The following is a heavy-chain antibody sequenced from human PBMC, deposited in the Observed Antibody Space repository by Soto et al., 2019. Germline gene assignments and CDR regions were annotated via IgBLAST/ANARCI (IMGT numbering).Heavy chain of an antibody. J-gene: IGHJ6*02. D-gene: IGHD2-2*01. CDR1: GGTFSSYA. CDR3: ARDCSSTSCYTNYYYYGMDV. CDR2: IIPIFGTA. Sequence: SVKVSCKASGGTFSSYAISWVRQAPGQGLEWMGGIIPIFGTANYAQKFQGRVTITADESTSTAYMELSSLRSEDTAVYYCARDCSSTSCYTNYYYYGMDVWGQGTTVTVSS. V-gene: IGHV1-69*13.